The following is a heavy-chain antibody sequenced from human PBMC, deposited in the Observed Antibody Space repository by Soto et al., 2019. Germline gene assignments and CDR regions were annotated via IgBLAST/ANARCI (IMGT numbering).Heavy chain of an antibody. Sequence: SETLSLTCTVSGGSISRYYWSWIRQSPGKGLEWIGYMYNTGSTVYNPPFKSRVTISVDTSKNQFSLKLTSVTAADTAVYYCARDKITGLFDYWGQGTLVTVSS. CDR1: GGSISRYY. J-gene: IGHJ4*02. V-gene: IGHV4-59*12. CDR3: ARDKITGLFDY. CDR2: MYNTGST. D-gene: IGHD2-8*02.